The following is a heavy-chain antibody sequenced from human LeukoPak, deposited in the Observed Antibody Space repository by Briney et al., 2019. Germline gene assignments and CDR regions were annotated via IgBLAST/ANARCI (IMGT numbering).Heavy chain of an antibody. CDR2: ISHDVKTT. D-gene: IGHD3-10*01. V-gene: IGHV3-30*04. CDR3: VKEAYYGWGSSPTFYFDY. J-gene: IGHJ4*02. Sequence: GKSLRLSCVASGFSFSDSVIHWVRQAPGKGLEWVAVISHDVKTTYYADSAKGRFTISRDNSRNTVFLQMNRLRPEDTAVYYCVKEAYYGWGSSPTFYFDYSSQGTRLT. CDR1: GFSFSDSV.